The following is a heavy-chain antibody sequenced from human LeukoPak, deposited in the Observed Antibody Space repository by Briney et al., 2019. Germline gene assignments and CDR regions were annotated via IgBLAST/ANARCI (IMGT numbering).Heavy chain of an antibody. CDR2: INHSGST. CDR3: ANQAVAGTLRYWYFDL. D-gene: IGHD6-19*01. CDR1: GGSFSGYY. Sequence: SETLSLTCAVYGGSFSGYYWSWIRQPPGKGLEWIGEINHSGSTNYNPSLKRRVTISVDTSKNQFSLKLSSVTAADTAVYYCANQAVAGTLRYWYFDLWGRGTLVTVSS. J-gene: IGHJ2*01. V-gene: IGHV4-34*01.